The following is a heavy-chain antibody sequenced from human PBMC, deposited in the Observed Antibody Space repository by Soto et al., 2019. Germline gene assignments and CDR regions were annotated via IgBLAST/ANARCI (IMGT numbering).Heavy chain of an antibody. CDR3: ARDDYYVSGSLLSFDY. CDR2: ISAYNGNT. CDR1: GYTFTSYG. Sequence: QVQLVQSGAEVKKPGASVKVSCKASGYTFTSYGISWVRQAPGQGLEWMGWISAYNGNTNYAQKLQGRVTMTTDTATSTAYRELRSLRSDDTAVYYCARDDYYVSGSLLSFDYWGQGTLVTVSS. D-gene: IGHD3-10*01. V-gene: IGHV1-18*01. J-gene: IGHJ4*02.